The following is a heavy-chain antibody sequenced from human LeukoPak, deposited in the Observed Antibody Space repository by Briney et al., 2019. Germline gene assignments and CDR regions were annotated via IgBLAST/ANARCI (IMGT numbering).Heavy chain of an antibody. D-gene: IGHD3-22*01. Sequence: SVKVSCKASGGTFISYAISCVRQAPGQGLEWMGGIIPIFGTANYAQKFQGRVTITADESTSTAYMELSSLRSEDTAVYYCAREGYYDSSALDYWGQGTLVTVSS. CDR1: GGTFISYA. J-gene: IGHJ4*02. V-gene: IGHV1-69*13. CDR2: IIPIFGTA. CDR3: AREGYYDSSALDY.